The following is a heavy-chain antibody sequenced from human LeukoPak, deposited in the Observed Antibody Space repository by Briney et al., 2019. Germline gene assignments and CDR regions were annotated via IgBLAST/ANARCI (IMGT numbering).Heavy chain of an antibody. D-gene: IGHD5-12*01. Sequence: GGSLRLSCAVSGFNVGSNYMSWVRQAPGKGLEWVSAIYSGGTISYADSVKGRFTISRDNSKNTLYLQMNSLRAEDTAVYYCAKGRYSGYDHDAFDIWGQGTMVTVSS. CDR2: IYSGGTI. CDR1: GFNVGSNY. V-gene: IGHV3-53*01. J-gene: IGHJ3*02. CDR3: AKGRYSGYDHDAFDI.